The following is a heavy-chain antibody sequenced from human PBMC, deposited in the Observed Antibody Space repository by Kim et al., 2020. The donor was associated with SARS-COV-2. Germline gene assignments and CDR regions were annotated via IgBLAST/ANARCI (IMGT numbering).Heavy chain of an antibody. Sequence: GGSLRLSCAASRFTFSTYWMNWVRQAPGKGLEWVANINQDGSDKDYVDSVKGRFTISRDNTKNSLYLQMNSLRAEDTAVYYCVRDIPYFDYWGQGTLVSVSS. J-gene: IGHJ4*02. D-gene: IGHD2-2*02. CDR2: INQDGSDK. CDR3: VRDIPYFDY. V-gene: IGHV3-7*03. CDR1: RFTFSTYW.